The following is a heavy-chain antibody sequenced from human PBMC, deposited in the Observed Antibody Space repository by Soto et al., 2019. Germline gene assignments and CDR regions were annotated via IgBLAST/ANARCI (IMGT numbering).Heavy chain of an antibody. J-gene: IGHJ4*02. D-gene: IGHD3-10*01. V-gene: IGHV3-23*01. CDR3: AKGGAPMVRAYYFDY. CDR1: GFTFSSYA. Sequence: EVPLLESGGGLVQPGGSLRLSCAASGFTFSSYAMSWVRQAPGKGLEWVSAISGSGGSTYYADSVKGRFTISRDNSKNTLYLQMNSLRAEDTAVYYCAKGGAPMVRAYYFDYWGQGTLVTVSS. CDR2: ISGSGGST.